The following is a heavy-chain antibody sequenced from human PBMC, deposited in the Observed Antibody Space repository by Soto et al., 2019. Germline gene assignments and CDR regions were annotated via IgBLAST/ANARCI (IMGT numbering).Heavy chain of an antibody. Sequence: ASVKVSCKASGYTFTGYYMHWVRQAPGQGLEWMGIINPSGGSTSYAQKFQGRVTMTRDTSTSTVYMELSSLRSEDTAVYYCARDVGRWLQLLGSYFDYWGQGTLVTVSS. CDR1: GYTFTGYY. V-gene: IGHV1-46*01. CDR3: ARDVGRWLQLLGSYFDY. J-gene: IGHJ4*02. D-gene: IGHD5-12*01. CDR2: INPSGGST.